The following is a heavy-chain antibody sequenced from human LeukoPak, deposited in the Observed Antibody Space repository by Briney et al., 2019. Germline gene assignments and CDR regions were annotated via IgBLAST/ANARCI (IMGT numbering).Heavy chain of an antibody. J-gene: IGHJ5*02. CDR3: ARSEYYDILTGYHNWFDP. CDR2: INHSGST. V-gene: IGHV4-34*01. Sequence: SETLSLTCAVYGGSFSGYYWSWIRQPPGKGLEWIGEINHSGSTNYNPSLKSRVTISVDTSKNQFSLKLSSVTAADTAVYYCARSEYYDILTGYHNWFDPWGQGTLVTVSS. CDR1: GGSFSGYY. D-gene: IGHD3-9*01.